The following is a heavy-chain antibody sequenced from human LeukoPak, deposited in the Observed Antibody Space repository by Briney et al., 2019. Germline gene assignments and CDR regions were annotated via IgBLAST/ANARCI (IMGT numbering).Heavy chain of an antibody. CDR2: LYYGVNT. CDR1: GASISSGTYY. V-gene: IGHV4-39*01. Sequence: PSETLSLTCSVSGASISSGTYYWAWIRQPPGKGLEWIGSLYYGVNTHYNPSLESRVAISVDTSRNHLSVRLTSVTAADTAVYYCARHVVGPGYSSIPNLDYWGQGTQVTVSS. CDR3: ARHVVGPGYSSIPNLDY. J-gene: IGHJ4*02. D-gene: IGHD2-21*01.